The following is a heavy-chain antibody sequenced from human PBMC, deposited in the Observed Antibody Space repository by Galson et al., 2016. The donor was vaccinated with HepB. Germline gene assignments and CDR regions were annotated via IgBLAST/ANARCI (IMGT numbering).Heavy chain of an antibody. Sequence: SVKVSCKASGYSFTDYGVHWVRQAPGQRLEWLGWINVGMGNTKYSQKLHGRVTITRDTSASTGHMELRSLRSEDTAVYFCAGDLASYYDNSPFDKWGQGTLVTVSS. D-gene: IGHD3-22*01. V-gene: IGHV1-3*01. CDR3: AGDLASYYDNSPFDK. J-gene: IGHJ4*02. CDR1: GYSFTDYG. CDR2: INVGMGNT.